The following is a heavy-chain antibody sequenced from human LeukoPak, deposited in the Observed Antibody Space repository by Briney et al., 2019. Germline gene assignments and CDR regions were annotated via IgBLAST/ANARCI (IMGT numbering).Heavy chain of an antibody. J-gene: IGHJ4*02. CDR1: GGSISSDD. Sequence: SETLSLTCTVSGGSISSDDWSWVRQPPGKGLGWWGYIYYSGSTNYNRSLKSRVTTSVDTSKNQFSLKLTSVTAADTAVYYCARAPYDFWTGPFDYWGQGTLVTVSS. V-gene: IGHV4-59*08. CDR2: IYYSGST. CDR3: ARAPYDFWTGPFDY. D-gene: IGHD3-3*01.